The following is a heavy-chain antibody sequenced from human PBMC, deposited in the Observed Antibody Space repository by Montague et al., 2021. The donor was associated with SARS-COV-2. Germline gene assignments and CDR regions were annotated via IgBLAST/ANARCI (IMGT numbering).Heavy chain of an antibody. Sequence: SETLSLTCTVSGGSISSSSYYWCWIRQPPGKGLEWIGSIYYTGSTYYNPSLKSRVTISVDTSKNQFSLKLSSVTAADTAVYYCARDTRIAMLVVVTRYGLDVWGQGTTVTVS. V-gene: IGHV4-39*07. CDR3: ARDTRIAMLVVVTRYGLDV. CDR1: GGSISSSSYY. CDR2: IYYTGST. D-gene: IGHD3-22*01. J-gene: IGHJ6*02.